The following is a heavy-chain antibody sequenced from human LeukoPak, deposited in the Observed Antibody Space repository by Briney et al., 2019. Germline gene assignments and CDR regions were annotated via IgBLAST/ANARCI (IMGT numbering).Heavy chain of an antibody. J-gene: IGHJ3*02. CDR3: ATCSTMVPGVISEDAFDI. V-gene: IGHV3-20*03. Sequence: VRQXXGXGXXXXXGIXXKGGSTGYPDSGKGGFTISRDNAKKYMYLQMNSLRAEDTALYYCATCSTMVPGVISEDAFDIWGQGTMVTVSS. D-gene: IGHD3-10*01. CDR2: IXXKGGST.